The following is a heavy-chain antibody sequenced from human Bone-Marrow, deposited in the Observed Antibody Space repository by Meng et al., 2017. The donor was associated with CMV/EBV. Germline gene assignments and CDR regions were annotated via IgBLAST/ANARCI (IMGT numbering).Heavy chain of an antibody. CDR2: ISYDGSNK. CDR1: GFTFSSYA. CDR3: ARDHQTWITVVVVAAWYYYGMDV. V-gene: IGHV3-30-3*01. D-gene: IGHD2-15*01. J-gene: IGHJ6*02. Sequence: GGSLRLSCAASGFTFSSYAMHWVRQAPGKGLEWVAVISYDGSNKYYADSVKGRFTISRGNSKNTLYLQMNSLRAEDTAVYYCARDHQTWITVVVVAAWYYYGMDVWGQGTTVTVSS.